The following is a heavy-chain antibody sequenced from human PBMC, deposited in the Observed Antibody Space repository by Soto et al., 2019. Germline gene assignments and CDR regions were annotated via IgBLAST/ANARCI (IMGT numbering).Heavy chain of an antibody. J-gene: IGHJ6*02. CDR2: IYPDDSDT. CDR1: GYSFTSYW. V-gene: IGHV5-51*01. D-gene: IGHD4-17*01. Sequence: VESLKISCKGSGYSFTSYWIGWVRQMPGKGLEWMGIIYPDDSDTRYDPSFQGQVTISADKSINTAYLQWSSLKASDTAKYYCARRGSVTNTYYYYYYGLDVWGQGTTVTVSS. CDR3: ARRGSVTNTYYYYYYGLDV.